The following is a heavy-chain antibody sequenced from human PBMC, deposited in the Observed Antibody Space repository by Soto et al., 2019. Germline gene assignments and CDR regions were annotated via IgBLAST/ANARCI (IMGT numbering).Heavy chain of an antibody. CDR3: ARVPKGYCSGGSCYSRGPVACDF. J-gene: IGHJ4*01. V-gene: IGHV3-30-3*01. CDR1: RFTFSSYA. Sequence: QVQLVESGGGVVQPGRSLRLSCAASRFTFSSYAMHWDRQAPGKGLEWVAVISSDGTKKYYANYVKGRFTISSDNSKNSLYLDMNSLKTENTAVYYCARVPKGYCSGGSCYSRGPVACDFWGQGTLVTVSS. CDR2: ISSDGTKK. D-gene: IGHD2-15*01.